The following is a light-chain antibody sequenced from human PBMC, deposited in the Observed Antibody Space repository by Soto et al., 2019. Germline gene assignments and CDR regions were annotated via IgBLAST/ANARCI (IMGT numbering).Light chain of an antibody. CDR2: ANN. Sequence: QSVLTQPPSVSGAPGQRVTISCTGNSSNIGSPFDVHWYQHLPGTAPRLLIYANNNRPSGVPDRFSGSKSGTSASLAITGLQGDDEADYYCQSYDNSLIGYVIFGGGTQLTVL. CDR1: SSNIGSPFD. V-gene: IGLV1-40*01. J-gene: IGLJ2*01. CDR3: QSYDNSLIGYVI.